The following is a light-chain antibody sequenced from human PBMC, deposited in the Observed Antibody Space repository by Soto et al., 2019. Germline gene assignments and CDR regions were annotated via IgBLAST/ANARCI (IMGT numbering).Light chain of an antibody. CDR2: GAS. J-gene: IGKJ3*01. CDR3: QKYNSAPFT. V-gene: IGKV1-27*01. Sequence: IQMTQSPCLSASVGDRVTITCRASEAISYYLAWYQQKPGRVPQLLIYGASTLQSGVPSRFSGSGSRTEFTLTITNLQPEDAATYYCQKYNSAPFTFGPGTKVEIK. CDR1: EAISYY.